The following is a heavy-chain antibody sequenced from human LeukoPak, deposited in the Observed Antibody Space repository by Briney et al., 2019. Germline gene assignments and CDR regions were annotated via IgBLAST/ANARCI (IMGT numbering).Heavy chain of an antibody. D-gene: IGHD4-17*01. CDR2: IRYDGSYN. CDR1: GFIFSSPG. V-gene: IGHV3-30*02. CDR3: AKAMTTVTPFDY. Sequence: PGGSLRLSCAASGFIFSSPGMHWVRQAPGKGLEWVAFIRYDGSYNYYADSVKGRFTISRDSSKKTLYLQMNSLRVEDTAVYYCAKAMTTVTPFDYWGQGTLVTVSS. J-gene: IGHJ4*02.